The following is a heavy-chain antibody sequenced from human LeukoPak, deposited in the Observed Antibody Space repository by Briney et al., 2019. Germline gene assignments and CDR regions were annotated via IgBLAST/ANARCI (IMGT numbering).Heavy chain of an antibody. Sequence: SRTLSLTCAISGDSVSSNSSACNWIRQSPSRGLEWLGRTYYRSKWYNDYAVSVKSRITINPDISKNQFSLQLNSVTPEDTAVYYCARGGQGDGYSADEAFDFWGQGTMVTVSS. J-gene: IGHJ3*01. D-gene: IGHD5-24*01. CDR2: TYYRSKWYN. CDR1: GDSVSSNSSA. CDR3: ARGGQGDGYSADEAFDF. V-gene: IGHV6-1*01.